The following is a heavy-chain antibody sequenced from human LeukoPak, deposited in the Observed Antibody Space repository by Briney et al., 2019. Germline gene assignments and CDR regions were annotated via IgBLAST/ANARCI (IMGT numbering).Heavy chain of an antibody. CDR3: ARAVYYYDSSGYYPSDY. CDR2: IYHSGST. V-gene: IGHV4-38-2*02. CDR1: GYSISSGYY. J-gene: IGHJ4*02. Sequence: SETLSLTCTVSGYSISSGYYWGWIRQPPGKGLEWIGSIYHSGSTYYNPSLKSRVTISVDTSKNQFSLKLSSVTAADTAVYYCARAVYYYDSSGYYPSDYWGQGTLVTVSS. D-gene: IGHD3-22*01.